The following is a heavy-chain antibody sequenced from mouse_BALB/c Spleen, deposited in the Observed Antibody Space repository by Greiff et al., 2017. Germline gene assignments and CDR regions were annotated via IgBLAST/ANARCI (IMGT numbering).Heavy chain of an antibody. CDR3: ARSGLRYAMDY. V-gene: IGHV3-2*02. J-gene: IGHJ4*01. Sequence: DVQLQESGPGLVKPSQSLSLTCTVTGYSITSDYAWNWIRQFPGNKLEWMGYISYSGSTSYNPSLKSRISITRDTSKNQFFLQLNSVTTEDTATYYCARSGLRYAMDYWGQGTSVTVSS. CDR2: ISYSGST. D-gene: IGHD2-2*01. CDR1: GYSITSDYA.